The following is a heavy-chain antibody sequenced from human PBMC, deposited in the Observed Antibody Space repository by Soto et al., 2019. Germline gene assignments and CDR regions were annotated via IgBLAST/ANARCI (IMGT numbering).Heavy chain of an antibody. V-gene: IGHV1-18*01. CDR1: GYTFTSYG. J-gene: IGHJ5*02. CDR3: AILHLEYGDSPKNWFDP. CDR2: ISAYNGNT. D-gene: IGHD4-17*01. Sequence: QVQLVQSGAEVKKPGASVKVSCKASGYTFTSYGISWVRQAPGQGLEWMGWISAYNGNTNYAQKLQGRVTMTTDTSTSTAYMELRSLRSDDTAVYYCAILHLEYGDSPKNWFDPWGQGTLVTVSS.